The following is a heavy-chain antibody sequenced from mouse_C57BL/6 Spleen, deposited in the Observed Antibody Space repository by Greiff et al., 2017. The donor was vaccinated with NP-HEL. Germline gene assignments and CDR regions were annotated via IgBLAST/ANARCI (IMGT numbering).Heavy chain of an antibody. D-gene: IGHD1-1*01. V-gene: IGHV8-8*01. CDR2: IWWDDDK. CDR1: GFSLSTFGMG. Sequence: QVQLKESGPGILQPSQTLSLTCSFSGFSLSTFGMGVGWIRQPSGKGLEWLAHIWWDDDKYYNPALKSRPTISKDTSKNQVFLKIANVDTADTATYYGARIAGGSTTVDWYFDVWGTGTTVTVSS. J-gene: IGHJ1*03. CDR3: ARIAGGSTTVDWYFDV.